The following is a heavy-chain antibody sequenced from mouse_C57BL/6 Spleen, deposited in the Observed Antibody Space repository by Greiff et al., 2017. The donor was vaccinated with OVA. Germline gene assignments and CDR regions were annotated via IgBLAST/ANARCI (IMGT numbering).Heavy chain of an antibody. CDR3: GRGDYEDGFAY. Sequence: QVQLQQPGAELVRPGSSVKLSCKASGYTFTSYWMHWVKQRPIQGLEWIGNIDPSDSETHYNQKFKDKATLTVDKSSTTAYMQLSSLTSEDSAVYYCGRGDYEDGFAYWGQGTLVTVSA. CDR1: GYTFTSYW. CDR2: IDPSDSET. J-gene: IGHJ3*01. V-gene: IGHV1-52*01. D-gene: IGHD2-4*01.